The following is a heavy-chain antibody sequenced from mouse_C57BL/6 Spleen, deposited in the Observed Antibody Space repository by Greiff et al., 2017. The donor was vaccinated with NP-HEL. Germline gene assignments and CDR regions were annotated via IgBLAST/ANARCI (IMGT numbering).Heavy chain of an antibody. V-gene: IGHV1-5*01. CDR2: IYPGNSDT. J-gene: IGHJ4*01. D-gene: IGHD1-1*01. CDR1: GYTFTSYW. Sequence: VQLQQSGTVLARPGASVKMSCKTSGYTFTSYWMHWVNQRPGQGLEWIGAIYPGNSDTSYNQKFKGKAKLTAVTSASTAYMELNSLTNEDSAVYYCARATVVATEGALDYWGQGTSVTVSS. CDR3: ARATVVATEGALDY.